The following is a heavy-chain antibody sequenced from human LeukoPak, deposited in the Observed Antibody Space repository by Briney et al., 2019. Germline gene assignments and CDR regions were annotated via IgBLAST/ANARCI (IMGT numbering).Heavy chain of an antibody. D-gene: IGHD5-12*01. J-gene: IGHJ6*03. V-gene: IGHV3-23*01. CDR1: GFTFSSYA. CDR2: ISGSGGST. CDR3: AKAGEWLRLRDYYYYYMDV. Sequence: PGGSLRLSCAASGFTFSSYAMSWVRQAPGKGLEWVSAISGSGGSTYYADSVKGRFTISRDNSKNTLYLRMNSLRAEDTAVYYCAKAGEWLRLRDYYYYYMDVWGKGTTVTVSS.